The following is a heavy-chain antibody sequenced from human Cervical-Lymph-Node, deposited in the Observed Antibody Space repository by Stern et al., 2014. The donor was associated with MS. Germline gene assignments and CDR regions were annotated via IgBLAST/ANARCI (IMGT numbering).Heavy chain of an antibody. J-gene: IGHJ4*02. V-gene: IGHV1-69*09. CDR3: ARDPHKGY. CDR2: IIPFLGIA. CDR1: GGTFSSDA. Sequence: QVQLVESGAEVKKPGSSVKVSCKASGGTFSSDAISWVRQAPGQGLEWMGRIIPFLGIADYAQNFQGKVTITADRSMSTAYMEVSSLRSEDTAVYYCARDPHKGYWGQGTLVTVSS.